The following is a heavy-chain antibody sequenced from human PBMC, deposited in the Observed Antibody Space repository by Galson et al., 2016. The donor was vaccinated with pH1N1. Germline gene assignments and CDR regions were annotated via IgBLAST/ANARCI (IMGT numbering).Heavy chain of an antibody. CDR1: GLTFSSHW. Sequence: SLRLSCAASGLTFSSHWTSWVRQAPGKGLEWVANVKQDGSEKHYVDSVKGRFTISRDNAKNSLYLQMNRLGAEDTAVYYCASWDNGWYNFFDYWGQGTLVTVSS. CDR3: ASWDNGWYNFFDY. V-gene: IGHV3-7*01. CDR2: VKQDGSEK. D-gene: IGHD6-19*01. J-gene: IGHJ4*02.